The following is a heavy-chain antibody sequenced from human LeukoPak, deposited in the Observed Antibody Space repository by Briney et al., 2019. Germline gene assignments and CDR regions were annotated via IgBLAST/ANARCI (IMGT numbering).Heavy chain of an antibody. J-gene: IGHJ4*02. Sequence: GGSLRLSCAASGFSFSNYGMHWVRQAPGKGLEWVAYIRYDGSQKYYGDSVKGRFTISRDNPKNTVYLQMNSLTEEDSAVYYCARDLLSLPHKYFDSWGQGTLVTVSS. CDR3: ARDLLSLPHKYFDS. V-gene: IGHV3-30*02. CDR1: GFSFSNYG. D-gene: IGHD3-16*01. CDR2: IRYDGSQK.